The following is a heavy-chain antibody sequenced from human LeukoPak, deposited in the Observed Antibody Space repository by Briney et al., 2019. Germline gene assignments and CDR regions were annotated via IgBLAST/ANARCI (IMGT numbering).Heavy chain of an antibody. CDR2: IKQDGSEK. D-gene: IGHD4-17*01. Sequence: GGSLRLYCAASGFTFSSYWMSWVRQAPGKGLEWVANIKQDGSEKYYVDSVKGRFTISRDNAKNSLYLQMNSLRAEDTAVYYCASMELMTTVTTFHYWGQGTLVTVSS. CDR3: ASMELMTTVTTFHY. J-gene: IGHJ4*02. CDR1: GFTFSSYW. V-gene: IGHV3-7*01.